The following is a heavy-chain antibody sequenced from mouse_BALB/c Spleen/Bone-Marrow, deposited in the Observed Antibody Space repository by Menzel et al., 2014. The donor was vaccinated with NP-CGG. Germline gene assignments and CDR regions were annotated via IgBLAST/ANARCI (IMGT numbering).Heavy chain of an antibody. CDR1: GYTFTSYY. J-gene: IGHJ3*01. V-gene: IGHV1S56*01. CDR3: ARDDYGY. D-gene: IGHD2-4*01. CDR2: IYPGDGST. Sequence: VKLVESGPELVKPGASVKMSCKASGYTFTSYYMHWVKQRPGQGLEWIGWIYPGDGSTKYNEKFKGKTTLTADKSSSTVYMLLSSLTSEDSAIYFCARDDYGYWGQGTLVTVSA.